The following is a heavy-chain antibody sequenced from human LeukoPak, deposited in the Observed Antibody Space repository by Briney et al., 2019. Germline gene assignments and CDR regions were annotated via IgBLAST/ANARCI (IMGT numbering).Heavy chain of an antibody. CDR3: ARRERGDYWHDAFDI. D-gene: IGHD4-17*01. CDR1: GGSISSYY. V-gene: IGHV4-59*08. J-gene: IGHJ3*02. CDR2: IYYSGST. Sequence: SETPSLTCTVSGGSISSYYWSWIRQPPGKGLEWIGYIYYSGSTNYNPSLKCRVTISVDTSKNQFSLKLSSVTAADTAVYYCARRERGDYWHDAFDIWGQGTMVTVSS.